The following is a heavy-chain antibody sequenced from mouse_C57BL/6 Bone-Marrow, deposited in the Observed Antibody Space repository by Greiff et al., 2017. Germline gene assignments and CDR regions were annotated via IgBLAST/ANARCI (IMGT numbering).Heavy chain of an antibody. CDR1: GFTFSDAW. Sequence: EVQVVESGGGLVQPGGSMKLSCAASGFTFSDAWMDWVRQSPEKGLEWVAEIRNKANNHATYYAESVKGRFTISRDDSKSSVYLQMNSLRAEDTGIYYCKTVVAPYYAMDYWGQGTSVTVSS. CDR3: KTVVAPYYAMDY. J-gene: IGHJ4*01. D-gene: IGHD1-1*01. CDR2: IRNKANNHAT. V-gene: IGHV6-6*01.